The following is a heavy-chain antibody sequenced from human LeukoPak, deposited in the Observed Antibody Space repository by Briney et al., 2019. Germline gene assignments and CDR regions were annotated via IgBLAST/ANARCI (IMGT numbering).Heavy chain of an antibody. CDR2: INQDASEI. CDR3: ATDRDNSDWQKRFDS. J-gene: IGHJ4*02. V-gene: IGHV3-7*01. D-gene: IGHD2-21*02. Sequence: GGSLRLSCAASGFTFSTHWMNWYRQAPGKGLEWVGNINQDASEINYVDSVRGRFTISRDNAKNSLHLQMNGLRAEDTAVYYCATDRDNSDWQKRFDSWGQGTLVTVSS. CDR1: GFTFSTHW.